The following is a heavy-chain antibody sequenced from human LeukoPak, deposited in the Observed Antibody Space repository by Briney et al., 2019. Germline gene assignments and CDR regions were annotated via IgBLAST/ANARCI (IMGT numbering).Heavy chain of an antibody. V-gene: IGHV3-21*01. CDR2: ISTGSSYI. Sequence: GGSLRLSCAASGFTFSSYNMNWVRQAPGKGLEWVSSISTGSSYIYYVASVKGRFTISRGNAKNSLYLQMNSLRAEDSAVYYCARAIGSGWSNDYWGQGTLVTVSS. CDR3: ARAIGSGWSNDY. J-gene: IGHJ4*02. D-gene: IGHD6-19*01. CDR1: GFTFSSYN.